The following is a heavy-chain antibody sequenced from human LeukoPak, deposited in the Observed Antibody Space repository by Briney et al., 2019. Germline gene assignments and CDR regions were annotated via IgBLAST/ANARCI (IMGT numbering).Heavy chain of an antibody. V-gene: IGHV3-23*01. CDR3: ALKYRETKNYYYYYGMDV. CDR2: ISGSDGST. D-gene: IGHD2-2*01. Sequence: GGSLRLSCAASGFNFSNYWMSWVRQAPGKGLEWVSAISGSDGSTYYADSVKGRFTISRDNSKNTLYLQMNSLRAEDTAVYYCALKYRETKNYYYYYGMDVWGQGTTVTVSS. J-gene: IGHJ6*02. CDR1: GFNFSNYW.